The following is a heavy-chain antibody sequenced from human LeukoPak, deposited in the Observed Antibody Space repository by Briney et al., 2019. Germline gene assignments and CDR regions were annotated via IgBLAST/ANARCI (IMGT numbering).Heavy chain of an antibody. V-gene: IGHV1-2*02. J-gene: IGHJ5*02. CDR2: INPNSGGT. Sequence: ASVTVSCKASGYTFTGYYMHWVRQAPGQGLEWMGWINPNSGGTNYAQKFQGRVTMTRDTSISTAYMELSRLRSDDTAVYYCARDHRTYYYGSGSYYKSTTFDPWGQGTLVTVSS. CDR1: GYTFTGYY. D-gene: IGHD3-10*01. CDR3: ARDHRTYYYGSGSYYKSTTFDP.